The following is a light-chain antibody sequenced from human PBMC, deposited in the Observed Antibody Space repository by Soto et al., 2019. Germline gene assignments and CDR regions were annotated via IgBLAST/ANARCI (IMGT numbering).Light chain of an antibody. CDR2: DNN. Sequence: QSVLTHPPSVSAAPGQKVTNSCSGSSSNIGNNYVSWYQQVPGTAPKLLLYDNNKRPSGTPDRFSGSKSGTSATLAITGLQTGDEADYYCGTWDSSLSAVVFGGGTQLTVL. CDR3: GTWDSSLSAVV. V-gene: IGLV1-51*01. CDR1: SSNIGNNY. J-gene: IGLJ2*01.